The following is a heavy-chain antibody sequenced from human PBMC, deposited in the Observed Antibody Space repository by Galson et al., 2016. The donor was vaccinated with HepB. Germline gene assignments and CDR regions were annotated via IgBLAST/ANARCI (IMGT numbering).Heavy chain of an antibody. CDR2: ISRSSSLI. V-gene: IGHV3-21*01. Sequence: SLRLSCADSGFTFSSDSMSWVRQAPGKGLEWISSISRSSSLIYYADSVTGRFTISRDNSKNTVYVQMNSLRAEDTAVYYCAKDLGTGYVHDIHYWGQGILVIVSS. D-gene: IGHD3-9*01. CDR1: GFTFSSDS. CDR3: AKDLGTGYVHDIHY. J-gene: IGHJ4*02.